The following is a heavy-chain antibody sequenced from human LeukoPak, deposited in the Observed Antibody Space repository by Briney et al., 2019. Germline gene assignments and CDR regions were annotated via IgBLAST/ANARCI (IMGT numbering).Heavy chain of an antibody. V-gene: IGHV4-4*07. D-gene: IGHD6-19*01. Sequence: SETLSLTCTVSGDSXSXFYWSWXXQPAEKGLEWIGRVYSSGSTNYNPSLKSRVSMSVDTSKNQYSLRLISVTAADTAVYYCARAGFGSGWHYFDYWGRGILVSVSS. J-gene: IGHJ4*01. CDR1: GDSXSXFY. CDR3: ARAGFGSGWHYFDY. CDR2: VYSSGST.